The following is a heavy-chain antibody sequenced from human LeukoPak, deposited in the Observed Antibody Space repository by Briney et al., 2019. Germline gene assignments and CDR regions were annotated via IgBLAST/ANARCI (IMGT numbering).Heavy chain of an antibody. V-gene: IGHV3-7*01. J-gene: IGHJ6*02. CDR1: GFTFSSYW. Sequence: PGGSLRLSCAASGFTFSSYWMSWVRQAPGKGLEWVANIKQDGSEKYYVDSVKGRFTISRDNAKNSLYLQMNSLRAEDTAVYYCARGPYSSSWYGYYYYGMDVWGQGTTVTVSS. D-gene: IGHD6-13*01. CDR2: IKQDGSEK. CDR3: ARGPYSSSWYGYYYYGMDV.